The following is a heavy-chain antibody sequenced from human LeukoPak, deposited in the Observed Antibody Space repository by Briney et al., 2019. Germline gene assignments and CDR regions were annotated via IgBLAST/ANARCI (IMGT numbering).Heavy chain of an antibody. J-gene: IGHJ4*02. Sequence: SETLSLTCTVSGGSINNYYWYWMRQPPGKGLELIAYSYYSGNANYNPSLESRVTISVDTSKNQFSLKLSSVTAADTAVYYCARDTQQLEFDYWGQGTLVTVSS. CDR3: ARDTQQLEFDY. V-gene: IGHV4-59*12. CDR1: GGSINNYY. CDR2: SYYSGNA. D-gene: IGHD6-13*01.